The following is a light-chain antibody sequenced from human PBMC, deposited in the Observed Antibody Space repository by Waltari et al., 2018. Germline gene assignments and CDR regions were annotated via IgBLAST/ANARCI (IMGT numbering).Light chain of an antibody. J-gene: IGKJ2*01. CDR2: WAS. Sequence: DIVMTQSPDSLAVSLGERATVNCKSSQNLLYSSNNKNHLAWYQQKPGQAPKLLIYWASTRESGVPDRFSGNGSGTDFTLTISSLQAEDVAVYYCQQYYNSPSTFGQGTKLEIK. CDR1: QNLLYSSNNKNH. V-gene: IGKV4-1*01. CDR3: QQYYNSPST.